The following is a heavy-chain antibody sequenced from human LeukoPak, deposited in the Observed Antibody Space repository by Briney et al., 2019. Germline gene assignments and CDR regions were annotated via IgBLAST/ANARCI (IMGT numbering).Heavy chain of an antibody. D-gene: IGHD3-9*01. J-gene: IGHJ4*02. Sequence: ASVKVSCKASGYTFTGYYMHWVRQAPGQGLEWMGWINPNSGGTNYAQKFQDRVSMTRDTYISTAYMHLSRLRSDDTAVYYCARSPYILAGENFDYWGQGSLLTVSS. CDR3: ARSPYILAGENFDY. V-gene: IGHV1-2*02. CDR2: INPNSGGT. CDR1: GYTFTGYY.